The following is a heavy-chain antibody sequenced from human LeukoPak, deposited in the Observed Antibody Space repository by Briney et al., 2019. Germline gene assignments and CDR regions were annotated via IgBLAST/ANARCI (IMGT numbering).Heavy chain of an antibody. J-gene: IGHJ4*02. D-gene: IGHD4-23*01. Sequence: SETLSLTCTVSGGSISSSSYYWGWIRQPPGKGLEWIGSIYYSGSTYYNRSLKSRVAISVDTSKNQFSLKLSSVTAADTAVYYCARTDYGGRRHFDYWGQGTLVTVSS. CDR3: ARTDYGGRRHFDY. V-gene: IGHV4-39*01. CDR2: IYYSGST. CDR1: GGSISSSSYY.